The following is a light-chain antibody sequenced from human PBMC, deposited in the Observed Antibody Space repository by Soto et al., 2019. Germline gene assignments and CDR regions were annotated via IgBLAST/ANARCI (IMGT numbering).Light chain of an antibody. CDR3: MQALQTPLT. J-gene: IGKJ4*01. Sequence: DIVMTQSPLSLPVTPGEPASISCRSSQSLYSNGNNYLDWFLQKPGQSPQVLIYLGSHRASGVPDRFSGSGSGTAFTLKISTVEAEDVGIYYCMQALQTPLTFGGGTKVEI. CDR1: QSLYSNGNNY. V-gene: IGKV2-28*01. CDR2: LGS.